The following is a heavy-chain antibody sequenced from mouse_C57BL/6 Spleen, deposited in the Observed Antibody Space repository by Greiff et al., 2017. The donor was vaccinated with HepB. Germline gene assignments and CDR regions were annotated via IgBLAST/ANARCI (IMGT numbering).Heavy chain of an antibody. J-gene: IGHJ3*01. V-gene: IGHV5-9-1*02. D-gene: IGHD2-3*01. CDR1: GFTFSSYA. CDR2: ISSGGDYI. CDR3: TRGLYDGSFFAY. Sequence: EVQRVESGEGLVKPGGSLKLSCAASGFTFSSYAMSWVRQTPEKRLEWVAYISSGGDYIYYADTVKGRFTISRDNARNTLYLQMSSLKSEDTAMYYCTRGLYDGSFFAYWGQGTLVTVSA.